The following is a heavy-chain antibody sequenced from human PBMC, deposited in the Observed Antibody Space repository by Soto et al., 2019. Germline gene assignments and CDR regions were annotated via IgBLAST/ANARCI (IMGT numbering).Heavy chain of an antibody. Sequence: QVQLVQSGAEVKKPGASVKVSCKASGYTFTSYGISWLRQAPGQGLEWMGWISAYSGNTNYAQKLQDRVAMTTDTSTSTAYMELRSLRSDDTAVYYCARDRPGKEPHRWSLWGQGTLVTVSS. J-gene: IGHJ4*02. D-gene: IGHD6-13*01. CDR3: ARDRPGKEPHRWSL. CDR2: ISAYSGNT. CDR1: GYTFTSYG. V-gene: IGHV1-18*01.